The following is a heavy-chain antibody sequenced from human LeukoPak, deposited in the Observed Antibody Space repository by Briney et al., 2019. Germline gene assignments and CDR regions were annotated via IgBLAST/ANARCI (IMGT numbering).Heavy chain of an antibody. D-gene: IGHD3-22*01. CDR3: ATLSYYYDSSGYYPAYYYFDY. Sequence: GASVKVSCKASGGTFSSYAISWVRQAPGQGLEWMGGIIPIFGTANYAQKFQGRVTITADESTSTAYMELSSLRSEDTAVYYCATLSYYYDSSGYYPAYYYFDYWGQGTLVTVSS. V-gene: IGHV1-69*13. CDR2: IIPIFGTA. CDR1: GGTFSSYA. J-gene: IGHJ4*02.